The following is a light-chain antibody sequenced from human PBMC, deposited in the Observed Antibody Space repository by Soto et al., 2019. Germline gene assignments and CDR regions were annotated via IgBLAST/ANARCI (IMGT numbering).Light chain of an antibody. V-gene: IGKV1-33*01. J-gene: IGKJ2*01. CDR1: QDISNY. Sequence: DIQMTQSPSSLSASVGDRVTITCQASQDISNYLNWYQQKPGKAPKLLIYDASNLETGVPSRFSGSGSGTDFTFTISSLQPEDIATYYCQQYDNLPPMYTFGQRNKLEIK. CDR2: DAS. CDR3: QQYDNLPPMYT.